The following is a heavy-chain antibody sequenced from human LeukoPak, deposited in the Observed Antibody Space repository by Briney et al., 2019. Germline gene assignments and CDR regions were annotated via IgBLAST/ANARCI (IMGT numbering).Heavy chain of an antibody. V-gene: IGHV4-59*01. CDR1: GGSISSYY. CDR2: IYYSGST. Sequence: SETLSLTCTVSGGSISSYYWSWIRQPPGKGLEWIGYIYYSGSTNYNPSLKSRVTISVDTSKNQFSLKLSSVTAADTAVCYCARAENYYYYYGMDVWGQGTTVTVSS. CDR3: ARAENYYYYYGMDV. J-gene: IGHJ6*02.